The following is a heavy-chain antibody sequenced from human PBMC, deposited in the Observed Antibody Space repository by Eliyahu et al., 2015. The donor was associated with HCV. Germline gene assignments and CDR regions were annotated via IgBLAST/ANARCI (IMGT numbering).Heavy chain of an antibody. V-gene: IGHV3-23*01. CDR3: ARDRRWGTYWYFDL. Sequence: EVQLLESGGGLVQPGGSLRLSCAASGFTFRDYAMTWVRQAPGKGLEWVSSIGDSGGITYYADSMKGQFTISRDNSKNTLYLQMNSLRAEDTAVYYCARDRRWGTYWYFDLWGRGALVTVSS. J-gene: IGHJ2*01. CDR2: IGDSGGIT. CDR1: GFTFRDYA. D-gene: IGHD3-16*01.